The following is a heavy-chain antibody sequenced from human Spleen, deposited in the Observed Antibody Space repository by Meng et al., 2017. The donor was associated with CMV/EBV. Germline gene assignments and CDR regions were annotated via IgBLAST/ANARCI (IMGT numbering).Heavy chain of an antibody. D-gene: IGHD1/OR15-1a*01. J-gene: IGHJ6*02. CDR1: GYTFTNYG. CDR3: ARDLRATWNNFPSVMDV. Sequence: ASVKVSCKTSGYTFTNYGISWLRQAPGQGLEWMGWIDTYYGNTKSAQKLQGRVTMTADTSTNTASMELRSLISDDTAVYYCARDLRATWNNFPSVMDVWGQGTTVTVSS. CDR2: IDTYYGNT. V-gene: IGHV1-18*01.